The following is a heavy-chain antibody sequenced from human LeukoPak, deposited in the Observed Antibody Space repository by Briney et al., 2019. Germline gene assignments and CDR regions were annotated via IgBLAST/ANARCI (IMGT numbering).Heavy chain of an antibody. CDR1: GYTFVDHY. V-gene: IGHV1-2*02. CDR3: ARAGGTRDYTLEALDI. CDR2: INPYSGDT. D-gene: IGHD4-11*01. Sequence: ASVKVSCKASGYTFVDHYIHWVRQAPGQGLEWMGWINPYSGDTEFARKFQGRVTMTRDTSIDTAYLDLTRLMSDDAAVYYCARAGGTRDYTLEALDIWGQGTIVTVSS. J-gene: IGHJ3*02.